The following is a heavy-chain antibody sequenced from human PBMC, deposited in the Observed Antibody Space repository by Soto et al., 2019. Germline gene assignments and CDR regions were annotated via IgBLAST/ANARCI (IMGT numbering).Heavy chain of an antibody. V-gene: IGHV1-2*04. Sequence: ASVTVSCKASGYTFTGYYMHWVRQAPGQGLEWMGWINPNSGGTNYAQKFQGWVTMTRDTSISTAYMELSRLRSDDTAVYYCARDDRRPDCSSTSCRYYYYYYGMDVWGQGTTVTVSS. CDR3: ARDDRRPDCSSTSCRYYYYYYGMDV. CDR1: GYTFTGYY. J-gene: IGHJ6*02. CDR2: INPNSGGT. D-gene: IGHD2-2*01.